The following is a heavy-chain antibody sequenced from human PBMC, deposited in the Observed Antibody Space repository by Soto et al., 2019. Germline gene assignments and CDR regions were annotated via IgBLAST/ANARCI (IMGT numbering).Heavy chain of an antibody. CDR2: ISSISSVI. J-gene: IGHJ4*02. Sequence: EVQLAESGGGVVQSGGSLRVSCAASGFSLSDSHMNWVRQAPGKGLEWISYISSISSVIRYADSVKGRFNASRDNAKSSLYMQLTSLIVEDTSVYYWVSDFWRSRSSQWGQGALVTVPS. CDR1: GFSLSDSH. D-gene: IGHD6-6*01. V-gene: IGHV3-48*01. CDR3: VSDFWRSRSSQ.